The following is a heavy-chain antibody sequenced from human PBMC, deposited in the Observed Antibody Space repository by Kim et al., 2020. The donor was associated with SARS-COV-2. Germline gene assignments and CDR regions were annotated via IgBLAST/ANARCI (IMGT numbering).Heavy chain of an antibody. CDR2: IYYSGST. Sequence: SETLSLTCTVSGGSISSSSYYWGWIRQPPGKGLEWIGSIYYSGSTYYNPSLKSRVTISVDTSKNQFSLKLSSVTAADTAVYYCARGNIESGYYWGQGTLVTVSS. V-gene: IGHV4-39*07. J-gene: IGHJ4*02. CDR3: ARGNIESGYY. D-gene: IGHD5-12*01. CDR1: GGSISSSSYY.